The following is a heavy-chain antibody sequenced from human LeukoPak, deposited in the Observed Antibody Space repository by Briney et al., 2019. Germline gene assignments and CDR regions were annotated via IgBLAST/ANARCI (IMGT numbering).Heavy chain of an antibody. CDR3: ASSRTGYYDILTGYYRGQYFDY. CDR2: INPNSGGT. CDR1: GYTFTGYY. J-gene: IGHJ4*02. D-gene: IGHD3-9*01. V-gene: IGHV1-2*02. Sequence: ASVKVSCKASGYTFTGYYMHWVRQAPRQGLEWMGWINPNSGGTNYAQKYKGRVNMTRDMSISTAYMELSRMRSDDTAVYYCASSRTGYYDILTGYYRGQYFDYWGQGTLVTVSS.